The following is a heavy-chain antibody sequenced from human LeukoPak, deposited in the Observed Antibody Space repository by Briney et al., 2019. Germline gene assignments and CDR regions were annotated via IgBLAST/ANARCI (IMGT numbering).Heavy chain of an antibody. CDR3: ARDDRKNWFDP. CDR1: GGSICSGGYY. J-gene: IGHJ5*02. Sequence: PSETLSLTCTVSGGSICSGGYYWSWIRQHPGKGLEWIGYIYYSGSTYYNPSLKSRVTISVDTSKNQFSLKLSSVTAADTAVYYCARDDRKNWFDPWGQGTPVTVSS. CDR2: IYYSGST. V-gene: IGHV4-31*03.